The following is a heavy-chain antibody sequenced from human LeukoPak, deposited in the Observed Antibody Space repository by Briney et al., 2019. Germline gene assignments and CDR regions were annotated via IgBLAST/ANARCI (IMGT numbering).Heavy chain of an antibody. CDR3: ARGRVERRRGGRYYYYYYMDV. V-gene: IGHV1-8*03. D-gene: IGHD1-1*01. CDR2: MNPNSGNT. J-gene: IGHJ6*03. Sequence: GASVKVSCKASGYTFTSYDINWVRQATGQGLEWMGWMNPNSGNTGYAQKFQGRVTITRNTSISTAYMELSSLRSEDTAVYYCARGRVERRRGGRYYYYYYMDVWGKGTTVTVSS. CDR1: GYTFTSYD.